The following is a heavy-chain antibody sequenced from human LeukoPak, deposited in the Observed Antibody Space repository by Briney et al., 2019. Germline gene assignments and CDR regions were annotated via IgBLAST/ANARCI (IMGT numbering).Heavy chain of an antibody. V-gene: IGHV3-21*01. CDR3: ARDGTGDEHDAFDI. Sequence: PGGSLRLSCAASGFTFSSYSMNWVRQAPGKGLEWVSSISSSSSYIYYADSVKGRFTISRDNAKNSLYLQMNSLRAEDTAVYYCARDGTGDEHDAFDIWGQGTMVTVSS. CDR2: ISSSSSYI. J-gene: IGHJ3*02. CDR1: GFTFSSYS. D-gene: IGHD4-17*01.